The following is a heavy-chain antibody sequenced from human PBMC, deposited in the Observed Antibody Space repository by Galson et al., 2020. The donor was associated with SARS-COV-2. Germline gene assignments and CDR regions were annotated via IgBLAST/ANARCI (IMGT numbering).Heavy chain of an antibody. CDR3: ARALGGGYYYGMDV. J-gene: IGHJ6*04. Sequence: GGSLRLSCAASGFTFSTFTMHWVRQAPGKGLEWVAFISYDGSNKYYADSVKGRFTISRDNSKNTLYLQMNSLRAEDTAVYYCARALGGGYYYGMDVGGEGTTVIVSS. CDR2: ISYDGSNK. D-gene: IGHD3-16*01. CDR1: GFTFSTFT. V-gene: IGHV3-30*04.